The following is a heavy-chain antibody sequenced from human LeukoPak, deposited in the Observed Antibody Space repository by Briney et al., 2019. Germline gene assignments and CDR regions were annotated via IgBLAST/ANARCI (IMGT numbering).Heavy chain of an antibody. V-gene: IGHV3-23*01. D-gene: IGHD1-26*01. CDR3: AKDPGATTPRGYFDY. CDR1: GFTFNNFV. CDR2: ISGSGGST. J-gene: IGHJ4*02. Sequence: PGGSLRLSCAASGFTFNNFVMNWVRQAPGKGLEWVSAISGSGGSTYYADSVKGRFTISRDNSKNTLYLQMNSLRAEDTAVYYCAKDPGATTPRGYFDYWGQGTLVTVSS.